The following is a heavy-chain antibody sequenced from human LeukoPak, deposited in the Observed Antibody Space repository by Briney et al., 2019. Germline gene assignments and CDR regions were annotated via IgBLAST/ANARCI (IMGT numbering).Heavy chain of an antibody. CDR1: GFTFSSYW. V-gene: IGHV3-7*01. CDR3: ARVGAAPRDDAFDI. CDR2: IKQDGSEK. D-gene: IGHD6-25*01. Sequence: GGSLRLSCAASGFTFSSYWMSWVRQAPGKGLEWVANIKQDGSEKYYVDSVKGRFTISRDNAKNSLYLQMNSLRAEDTAVYYCARVGAAPRDDAFDIWGQGTMVSISS. J-gene: IGHJ3*02.